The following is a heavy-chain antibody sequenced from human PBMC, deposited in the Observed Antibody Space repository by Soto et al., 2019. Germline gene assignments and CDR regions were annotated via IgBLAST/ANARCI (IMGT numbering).Heavy chain of an antibody. CDR2: ISFDGANI. D-gene: IGHD5-12*01. V-gene: IGHV3-30-3*01. J-gene: IGHJ4*02. CDR1: GFTFRNYA. CDR3: ARDPYGGYIFDS. Sequence: QVQLVESGGGVVQPGTSQRLSCAASGFTFRNYAMHWVRQSPAKGLEWLAVISFDGANIFYADAAKGRFTISRDNSRGTLYLQLDSLRPEDTGVYFCARDPYGGYIFDSWGQGTQVTLSS.